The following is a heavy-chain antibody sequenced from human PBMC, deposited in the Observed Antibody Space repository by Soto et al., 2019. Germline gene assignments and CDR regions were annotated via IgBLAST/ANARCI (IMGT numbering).Heavy chain of an antibody. J-gene: IGHJ4*02. Sequence: LRLSCTTSGFSGLTFSNAWLTWVRQVPGKGLEWVGRIKNKAHGGTTDYAAPVRGRFTVSRDDSKDTLYLQMNSLETEDTAVYYCSAYIPAAGTLGYWGQGTLVTVSS. CDR3: SAYIPAAGTLGY. D-gene: IGHD6-13*01. V-gene: IGHV3-15*01. CDR1: GFSGLTFSNAW. CDR2: IKNKAHGGTT.